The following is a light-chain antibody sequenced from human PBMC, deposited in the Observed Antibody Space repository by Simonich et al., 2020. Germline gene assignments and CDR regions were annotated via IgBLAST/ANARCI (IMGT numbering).Light chain of an antibody. Sequence: DIVMTQSPDSLAVSLGERATINCKSSQSVLYSSNNKNYLAWYQQKPGQPPKLLIYWESTRESGVPDRFSGSGSGTDFTLTISSMQSEDFAVYYCQQYNNWPLFGPGTKVDIK. CDR3: QQYNNWPL. CDR1: QSVLYSSNNKNY. CDR2: WES. J-gene: IGKJ3*01. V-gene: IGKV4-1*01.